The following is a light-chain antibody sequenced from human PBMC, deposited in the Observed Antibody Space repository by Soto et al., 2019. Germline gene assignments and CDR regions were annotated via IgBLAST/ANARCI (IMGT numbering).Light chain of an antibody. CDR3: AAWDDSLNGVV. Sequence: QSVLTQPHSASGTPGQRVTISCSGSSSNIGSNTVNWYQQLPGTAPKLLIYSNNQRPSGVPDRFSGSKSGTSASLAISGLQSEDETYYYCAAWDDSLNGVVFGGGTKLTVL. J-gene: IGLJ2*01. CDR1: SSNIGSNT. CDR2: SNN. V-gene: IGLV1-44*01.